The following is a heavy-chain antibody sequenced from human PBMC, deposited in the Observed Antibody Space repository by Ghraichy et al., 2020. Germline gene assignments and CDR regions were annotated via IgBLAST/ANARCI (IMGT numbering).Heavy chain of an antibody. CDR1: GVSISITNYY. CDR3: ARRTYDGPVGAWFET. V-gene: IGHV4-39*01. Sequence: SETLSLTCTVSGVSISITNYYWGWIRQPPGKGLDWFVFIYYSGSTYYNPSLRSRVTISVYRTMNQFTLQSISAIDADTSIYYCARRTYDGPVGAWFETWGQGKLVTVAS. D-gene: IGHD3-10*01. CDR2: IYYSGST. J-gene: IGHJ5*02.